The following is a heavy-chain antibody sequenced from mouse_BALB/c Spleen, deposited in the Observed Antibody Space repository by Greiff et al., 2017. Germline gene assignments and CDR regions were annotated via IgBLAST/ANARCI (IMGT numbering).Heavy chain of an antibody. V-gene: IGHV1S137*01. CDR2: ISTYYGDA. Sequence: QVQLKESGAELVRPGVSVKISCKGSGYTFTDYAMHWVKQSHAKSLEWIGVISTYYGDASYNQKFKGKATMTVDKSSSTAYMELARLTSEDSAIYYCAKGYYYGSSYFYYAMDYWGQGTSVTVSS. CDR1: GYTFTDYA. D-gene: IGHD1-1*01. J-gene: IGHJ4*01. CDR3: AKGYYYGSSYFYYAMDY.